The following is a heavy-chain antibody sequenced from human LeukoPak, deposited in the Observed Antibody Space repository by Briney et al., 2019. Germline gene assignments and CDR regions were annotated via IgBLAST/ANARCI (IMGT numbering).Heavy chain of an antibody. CDR1: GFRFDDYA. V-gene: IGHV3-9*01. CDR2: ISSTSGTM. Sequence: SLRLSCAASGFRFDDYAMHWVRQGPGKGLEWVSGISSTSGTMDYADSVKGRFTISRDNAKNSLYLQMSSLRAEDTAFYYCVRGTTVTTMGWLDHWGQGTLVTVSS. J-gene: IGHJ5*02. CDR3: VRGTTVTTMGWLDH. D-gene: IGHD4-17*01.